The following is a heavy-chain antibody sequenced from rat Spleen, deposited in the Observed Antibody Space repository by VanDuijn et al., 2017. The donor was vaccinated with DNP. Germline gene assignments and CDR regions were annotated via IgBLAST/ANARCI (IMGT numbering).Heavy chain of an antibody. J-gene: IGHJ2*01. CDR3: ARDAGGPFDY. Sequence: EVQLVESGGGLVQPGRSLKLSCAASGFIFSKYGMAWVRQAPTKGLEWVASISTVGDNAYYRDSVKGRFTISRDNAKNTLQLQMNNLRSEDTATYYCARDAGGPFDYWGQGVMVTVSS. CDR1: GFIFSKYG. CDR2: ISTVGDNA. V-gene: IGHV5S13*01. D-gene: IGHD1-11*01.